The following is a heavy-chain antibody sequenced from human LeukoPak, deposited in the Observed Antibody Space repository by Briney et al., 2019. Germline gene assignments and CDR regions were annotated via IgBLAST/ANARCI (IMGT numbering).Heavy chain of an antibody. CDR3: AREYSASEH. Sequence: ASVKVSCKASGYNFVGYYLHWVRQAPGQGLEWMAWIDPYTGNTHYPQKFQGRITVTRDTSLSTTYMELNWLTSDDTALYYCAREYSASEHWGQGTLVTVSS. D-gene: IGHD5-12*01. CDR1: GYNFVGYY. CDR2: IDPYTGNT. J-gene: IGHJ1*01. V-gene: IGHV1-2*02.